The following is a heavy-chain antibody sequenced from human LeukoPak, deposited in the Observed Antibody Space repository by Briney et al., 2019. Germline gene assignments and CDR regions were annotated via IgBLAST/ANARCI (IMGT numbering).Heavy chain of an antibody. CDR1: GFTFSSYG. CDR2: ISYDGSNK. Sequence: GGSLRLSCAASGFTFSSYGMHWVRQAPGKGLEWVAVISYDGSNKYYADSVKGRFTISRDNSKNTLYLQMNSLRAEDTAVYYCAKDLEGSGSHLGYYYYGMDVWGQGTTVTVSS. CDR3: AKDLEGSGSHLGYYYYGMDV. V-gene: IGHV3-30*18. D-gene: IGHD3-10*01. J-gene: IGHJ6*02.